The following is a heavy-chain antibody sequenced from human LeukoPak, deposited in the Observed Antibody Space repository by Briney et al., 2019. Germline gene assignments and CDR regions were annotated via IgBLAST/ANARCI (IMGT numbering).Heavy chain of an antibody. D-gene: IGHD5-12*01. CDR3: ARHIGYSAWNPDY. CDR1: GYSFTSYW. CDR2: IYPYDSDT. Sequence: GESLKISCKASGYSFTSYWIGWVRQMPGKGLEWMGIIYPYDSDTRYSPSFQGQVTISADKSISTAYLQWSNLKASDTAMYYCARHIGYSAWNPDYWGQGTPVTVSS. V-gene: IGHV5-51*01. J-gene: IGHJ4*02.